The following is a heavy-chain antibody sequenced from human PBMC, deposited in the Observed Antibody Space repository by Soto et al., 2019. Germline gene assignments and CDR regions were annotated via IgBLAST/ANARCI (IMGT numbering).Heavy chain of an antibody. J-gene: IGHJ6*02. Sequence: GGSLRLTCAAHGFPFSSYVMHWVRQAPGKGLEWVAFIWYDGNNKYYADSVKGRFTISRDNSKNTLYLQMNSLRAEDTAVYYCAREEIAAAGGGRYYGMDVWGQGT. CDR1: GFPFSSYV. D-gene: IGHD6-13*01. CDR3: AREEIAAAGGGRYYGMDV. V-gene: IGHV3-33*01. CDR2: IWYDGNNK.